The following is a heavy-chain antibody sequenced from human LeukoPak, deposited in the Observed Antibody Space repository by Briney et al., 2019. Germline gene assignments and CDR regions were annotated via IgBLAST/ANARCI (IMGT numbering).Heavy chain of an antibody. D-gene: IGHD1-26*01. J-gene: IGHJ6*02. CDR3: ASYSGSYYLYYYGMDV. Sequence: PGGSLRLSCAASGFTVSSNYMSWVRQAPGKGLEWVSVIYSGGSTYYADSVKGRFTISGHNSKNTLYLQMNSLRVEDTAVYYCASYSGSYYLYYYGMDVWGQGTTVTVSS. CDR1: GFTVSSNY. V-gene: IGHV3-53*04. CDR2: IYSGGST.